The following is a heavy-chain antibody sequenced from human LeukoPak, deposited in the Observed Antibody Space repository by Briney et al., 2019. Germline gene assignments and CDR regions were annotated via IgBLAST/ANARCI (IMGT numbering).Heavy chain of an antibody. V-gene: IGHV4-4*02. CDR2: IYHRGTT. D-gene: IGHD2-2*01. Sequence: SGTLSLTCAVSGGSISGTNWWSWVRQPPGEGLEWIGEIYHRGTTNYNPSLKSRVTISVDKSKNHFSLNLRSVTAADTAVYYCARFSSTPSPSNADYWGQGTLVTVSS. CDR1: GGSISGTNW. CDR3: ARFSSTPSPSNADY. J-gene: IGHJ4*02.